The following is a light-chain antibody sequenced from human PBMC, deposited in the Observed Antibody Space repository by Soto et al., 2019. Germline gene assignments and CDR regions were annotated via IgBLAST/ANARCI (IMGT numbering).Light chain of an antibody. CDR1: SPNIGAGHV. CDR2: GSS. V-gene: IGLV1-40*01. J-gene: IGLJ2*01. CDR3: QSYDNTLSASV. Sequence: QSVLTQPPSVSGAPGQRVTISCTGSSPNIGAGHVVHWYQQFPGRAPNLLIYGSSNRPSGVPDRFSGSKSGTSASLAITGLQAEDEADYYCQSYDNTLSASVFGGGTKVTVL.